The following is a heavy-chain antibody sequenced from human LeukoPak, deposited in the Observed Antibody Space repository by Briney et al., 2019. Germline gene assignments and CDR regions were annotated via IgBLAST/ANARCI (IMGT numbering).Heavy chain of an antibody. CDR2: LICRDSNT. Sequence: GGSLTLSCAASGFTFNSYAMSWLRQAPGKGLEWVSALICRDSNTHYADSVKGRFTISRDNSKNTLYLQMNRLRAEGTAVYYCARSVAGHEGPFDYWGQGTLVTVSS. CDR3: ARSVAGHEGPFDY. J-gene: IGHJ4*02. D-gene: IGHD6-19*01. V-gene: IGHV3-23*01. CDR1: GFTFNSYA.